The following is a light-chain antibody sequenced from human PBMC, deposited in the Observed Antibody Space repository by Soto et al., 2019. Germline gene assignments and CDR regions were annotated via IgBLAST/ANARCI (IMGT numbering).Light chain of an antibody. J-gene: IGLJ3*02. Sequence: QSVLTQPPSASGTPGQRVTISCSGSISNIGSNYVYWYHQPLPGTAPKLLIYRNNQRPSGLPDRFSGSKSGTAASPAIGGLRSEDEVEYNCAAWAYGLRGWVFGGGTKLTVL. V-gene: IGLV1-47*01. CDR1: ISNIGSNY. CDR3: AAWAYGLRGWV. CDR2: RNN.